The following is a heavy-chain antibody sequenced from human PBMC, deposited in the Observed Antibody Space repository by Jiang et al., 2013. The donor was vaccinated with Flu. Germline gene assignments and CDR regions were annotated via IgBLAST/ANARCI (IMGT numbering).Heavy chain of an antibody. CDR1: GGSITSHY. V-gene: IGHV4-59*11. J-gene: IGHJ4*02. CDR3: TSTGGASAGC. D-gene: IGHD1-14*01. CDR2: VHYSRST. Sequence: SGSGLVKPSETLSLTCTVSGGSITSHYWSWIRQPPGKGLEWIGYVHYSRSTNYSPSLESRVTISLDTSKNQFSLMLSSVTAADTAMYYCTSTGGASAGCWGQGILVTVSS.